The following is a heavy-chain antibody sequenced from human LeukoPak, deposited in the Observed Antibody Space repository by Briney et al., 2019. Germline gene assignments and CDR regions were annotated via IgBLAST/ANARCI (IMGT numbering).Heavy chain of an antibody. D-gene: IGHD6-19*01. CDR1: GGTFSSYA. CDR2: IIPIFGTA. CDR3: ARDRPYSSGWSY. J-gene: IGHJ4*02. V-gene: IGHV1-69*13. Sequence: GASVKVSCKASGGTFSSYAISWVRQAPGQGLEWTGGIIPIFGTANYAQKFQGRVTITADESTSTAYMELSSLRSEDTAVYYCARDRPYSSGWSYWGQGTLVTVSS.